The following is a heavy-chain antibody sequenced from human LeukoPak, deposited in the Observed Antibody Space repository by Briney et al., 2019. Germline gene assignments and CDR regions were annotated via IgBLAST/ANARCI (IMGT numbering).Heavy chain of an antibody. J-gene: IGHJ4*02. D-gene: IGHD2-15*01. CDR3: VGEDKY. Sequence: PGGSLRLSCAASGLSFNTTYMTWVRQAPGKGLEWVSVIYSGGGTNYADSLKGRFSISRDNSKNTLYLQMNSLRAEDTAVYYCVGEDKYWGQGTLVTVSS. CDR1: GLSFNTTY. V-gene: IGHV3-53*01. CDR2: IYSGGGT.